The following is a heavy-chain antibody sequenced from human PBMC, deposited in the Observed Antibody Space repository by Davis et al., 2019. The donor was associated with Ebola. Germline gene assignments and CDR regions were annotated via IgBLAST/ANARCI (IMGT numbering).Heavy chain of an antibody. CDR2: IYSDDNT. Sequence: GESLKISCAASDFSVSDNFIYWVRLAPGRGLEWVSIIYSDDNTKYSDSVKGRFTIPRDNSKNTVFLQMNSLRPDDTAVYYCASTRSSFGYPFESWGQGTLVTVSS. V-gene: IGHV3-53*05. J-gene: IGHJ4*02. D-gene: IGHD3-10*01. CDR1: DFSVSDNF. CDR3: ASTRSSFGYPFES.